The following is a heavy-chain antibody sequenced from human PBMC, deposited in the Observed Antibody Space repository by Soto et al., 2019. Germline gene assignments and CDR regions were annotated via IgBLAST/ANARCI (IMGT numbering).Heavy chain of an antibody. D-gene: IGHD2-21*01. V-gene: IGHV3-21*01. J-gene: IGHJ3*02. Sequence: EVQLVESGGGLVKPGGSLRLSCAASGFTFSSYSMNWVRQAPGKGLEWVSSISSSSSYIYYADSVKGRFTISRDNAKNSLYLQMNSLRAEDTAVYYCARASLRVSVDAFDIWGQGTMVTVSS. CDR3: ARASLRVSVDAFDI. CDR2: ISSSSSYI. CDR1: GFTFSSYS.